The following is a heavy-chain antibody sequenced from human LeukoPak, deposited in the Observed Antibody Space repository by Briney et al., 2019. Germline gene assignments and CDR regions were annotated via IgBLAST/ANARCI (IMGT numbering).Heavy chain of an antibody. Sequence: PGGSLRLSCVASEFTSSGNWMTWVRQAPGKGREWVANIKQDGNEKYYGVSVKGRSTISRDNDNESVALQMHSRRVEYKAEYYCVIMGAAKFDHWGQGALVTVSS. CDR3: VIMGAAKFDH. J-gene: IGHJ4*02. CDR1: EFTSSGNW. CDR2: IKQDGNEK. V-gene: IGHV3-7*01. D-gene: IGHD1-26*01.